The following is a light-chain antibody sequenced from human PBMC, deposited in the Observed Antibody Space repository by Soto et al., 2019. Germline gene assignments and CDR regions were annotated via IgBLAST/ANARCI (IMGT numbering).Light chain of an antibody. CDR1: QSVSSNY. V-gene: IGKV3-20*01. J-gene: IGKJ4*01. CDR2: DAS. Sequence: EIVLTQSPGILSLSPGERATLSCRASQSVSSNYLVWFQQKPGQAPRLVIYDASTRATGIPDRFSRSGSGTDFTLTISGLEPEDFAVYYCYQFGRAPLTFGGGTKVEIK. CDR3: YQFGRAPLT.